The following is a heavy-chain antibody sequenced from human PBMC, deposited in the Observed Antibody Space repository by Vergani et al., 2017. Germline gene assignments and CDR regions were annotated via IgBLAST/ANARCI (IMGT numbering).Heavy chain of an antibody. V-gene: IGHV4-39*01. CDR2: IYYSGST. Sequence: QLQLQESGPGLVKPSETLSLTCTVSGGSISSSSYYWGWIRQPPGKGLEWIGSIYYSGSTNYNPSLKSRVTISVDTSKNQFSLKLSSVTAADTAVYYCARHSYYYDSSGYCFLDYWGQGILVTVSS. CDR1: GGSISSSSYY. D-gene: IGHD3-22*01. CDR3: ARHSYYYDSSGYCFLDY. J-gene: IGHJ4*02.